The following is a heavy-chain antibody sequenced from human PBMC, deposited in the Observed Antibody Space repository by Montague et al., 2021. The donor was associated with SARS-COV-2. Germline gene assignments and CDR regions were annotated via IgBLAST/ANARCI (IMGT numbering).Heavy chain of an antibody. CDR1: GGSFSDYS. CDR2: INHHGST. J-gene: IGHJ4*02. CDR3: ARGRQPLSMVVVVVTCGEYCMDV. V-gene: IGHV4-34*01. Sequence: SETLSLTCAVSGGSFSDYSWRWIRQPPAKGVQWIGEINHHGSTNYNPSLHNRVTIIVDTFKNQFSLKMISVTAADTAVYYCARGRQPLSMVVVVVTCGEYCMDVWGQGTLVTVSS. D-gene: IGHD3-22*01.